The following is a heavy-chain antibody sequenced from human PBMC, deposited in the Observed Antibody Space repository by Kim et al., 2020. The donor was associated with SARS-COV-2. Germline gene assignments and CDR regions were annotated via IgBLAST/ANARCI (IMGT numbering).Heavy chain of an antibody. CDR3: AKDPRTSPGWGAFDI. D-gene: IGHD3-16*01. J-gene: IGHJ3*02. CDR1: GFTFTAYA. CDR2: ISDSGGTT. Sequence: GGSLRLSCAASGFTFTAYAMTWVRQAPGKGLEWVSSISDSGGTTYYADSVKGRFTVSRDNSKNTLFLQINILRAEDTAVYYCAKDPRTSPGWGAFDIWGQGTMVSVSS. V-gene: IGHV3-23*01.